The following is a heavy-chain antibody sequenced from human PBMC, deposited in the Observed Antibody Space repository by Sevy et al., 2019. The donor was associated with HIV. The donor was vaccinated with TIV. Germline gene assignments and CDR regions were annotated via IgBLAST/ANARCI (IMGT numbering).Heavy chain of an antibody. CDR1: GFTFSDYY. J-gene: IGHJ5*02. V-gene: IGHV3-11*01. D-gene: IGHD5-18*01. Sequence: GESLKISCAASGFTFSDYYMSWIRQAPGKGLEWVSYISSSGSTIYYADSVKGRFTISRDNAKNSLYLQMNSLRAEDTAVYYCARDLSKFGYTAMLQEVWFDPWGQGTLVTVSS. CDR2: ISSSGSTI. CDR3: ARDLSKFGYTAMLQEVWFDP.